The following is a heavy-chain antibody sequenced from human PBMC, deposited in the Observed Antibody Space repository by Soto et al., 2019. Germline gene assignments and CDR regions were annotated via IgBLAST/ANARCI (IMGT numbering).Heavy chain of an antibody. CDR3: ASLRDTSSWCYAY. CDR2: IYYSGSS. J-gene: IGHJ4*02. V-gene: IGHV4-59*08. CDR1: GDSVTSHY. D-gene: IGHD6-13*01. Sequence: SETLSLTCSFSGDSVTSHYFTWIRQSPEKGLEWIGYIYYSGSSHYNPSLKSRVTISVATSRNQFSLKLSSVTAADTAVYYCASLRDTSSWCYAYWGQGTLVTVSS.